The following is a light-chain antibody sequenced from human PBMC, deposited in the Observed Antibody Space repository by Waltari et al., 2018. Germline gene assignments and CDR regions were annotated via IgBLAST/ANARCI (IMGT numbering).Light chain of an antibody. J-gene: IGLJ3*02. V-gene: IGLV1-40*01. CDR1: PSKLGATYS. Sequence: QSVLTQPSSVSGAPGQRVTIPCNGIPSKLGATYSVPWYQQIPGTVPRFLISGDSNRPSGVPDRFSASKSGTSASLAIADLHVEDEADYYCHSYDSSLSTWLFGGGTKLTVL. CDR2: GDS. CDR3: HSYDSSLSTWL.